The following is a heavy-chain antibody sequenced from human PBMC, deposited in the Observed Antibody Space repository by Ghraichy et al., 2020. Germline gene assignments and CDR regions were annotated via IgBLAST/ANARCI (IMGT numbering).Heavy chain of an antibody. CDR3: ALESSRGCFFDY. J-gene: IGHJ4*02. D-gene: IGHD6-19*01. CDR2: TYYRSKWYS. Sequence: SLTLSLSCAISGASVSSNSAAWTWIRRSPSRGLEWLGRTYYRSKWYSDYAVSVKSRIIINPDTSKNQFSLQLNSVTPEDTAVYYLALESSRGCFFDYWGQGTLVTVSS. CDR1: GASVSSNSAA. V-gene: IGHV6-1*01.